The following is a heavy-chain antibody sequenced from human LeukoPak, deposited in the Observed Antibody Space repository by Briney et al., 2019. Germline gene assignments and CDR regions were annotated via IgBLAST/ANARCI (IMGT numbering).Heavy chain of an antibody. Sequence: PGGSLRLSCAASGFTFSSYSMNWVRQAPGKGLEWVSYISSSSSTIYYADSVKGRFTISRDNAKNSLYLQMNSLRAEDTAVYYCARDLRSSRMGAMTDAFDIWGQGTMVTVSS. CDR2: ISSSSSTI. CDR1: GFTFSSYS. CDR3: ARDLRSSRMGAMTDAFDI. D-gene: IGHD6-13*01. J-gene: IGHJ3*02. V-gene: IGHV3-48*04.